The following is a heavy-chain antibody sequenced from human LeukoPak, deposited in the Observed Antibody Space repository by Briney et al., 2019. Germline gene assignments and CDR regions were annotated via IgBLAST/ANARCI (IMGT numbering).Heavy chain of an antibody. CDR1: GGSISSGGYY. CDR3: ARVDADYYYYMDV. CDR2: IYHSGST. D-gene: IGHD6-25*01. J-gene: IGHJ6*03. Sequence: TSQTLSLTCTVSGGSISSGGYYWSWIRQPPGKGLEWIGYIYHSGSTYYNPSLKSRVTISVDRSKNQFSLKLSSVTAADTAVYYCARVDADYYYYMDVWGKGTTVTVSS. V-gene: IGHV4-30-2*01.